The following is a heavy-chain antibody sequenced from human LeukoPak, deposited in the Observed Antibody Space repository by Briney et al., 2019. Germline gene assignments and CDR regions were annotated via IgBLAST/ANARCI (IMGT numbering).Heavy chain of an antibody. CDR1: GGTFSSYA. V-gene: IGHV1-69*04. CDR2: IIPILGIA. Sequence: SVKVSCKASGGTFSSYAISWVRQAPGQGLEWMGRIIPILGIANYAQKFQGRVTITADKSTGTAYMELSSLRSEDTAVYYCARDEGYSYGYNWFDPWGQGTLVTVSS. D-gene: IGHD5-18*01. J-gene: IGHJ5*02. CDR3: ARDEGYSYGYNWFDP.